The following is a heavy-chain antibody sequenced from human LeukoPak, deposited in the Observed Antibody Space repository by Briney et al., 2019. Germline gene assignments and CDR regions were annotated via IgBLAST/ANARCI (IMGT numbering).Heavy chain of an antibody. Sequence: GASVKASCKASGYTFTSYDINWVRQATGQGLEWMGWMNPKNANTGYAQKFQGRVTMTRNTSINTAYMELSSLRSEDTAVYYCARGMDSSGYSAAYWGQGTLVTVSS. J-gene: IGHJ4*02. CDR3: ARGMDSSGYSAAY. D-gene: IGHD3-22*01. CDR1: GYTFTSYD. CDR2: MNPKNANT. V-gene: IGHV1-8*01.